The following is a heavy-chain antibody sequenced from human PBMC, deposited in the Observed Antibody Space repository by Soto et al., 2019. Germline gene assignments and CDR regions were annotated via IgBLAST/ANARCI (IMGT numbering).Heavy chain of an antibody. Sequence: PGGSLRLSCAGSGFTFSDYWMNWVRQAPGKGLEWVALISSDGSNKYYADAVKGRFTISRDNSKNTLYLQMNSLRAEDTAVFYCARWNVQHDSYGYFWGQGTQVTVSS. V-gene: IGHV3-30-3*01. J-gene: IGHJ4*02. CDR3: ARWNVQHDSYGYF. D-gene: IGHD5-18*01. CDR1: GFTFSDYW. CDR2: ISSDGSNK.